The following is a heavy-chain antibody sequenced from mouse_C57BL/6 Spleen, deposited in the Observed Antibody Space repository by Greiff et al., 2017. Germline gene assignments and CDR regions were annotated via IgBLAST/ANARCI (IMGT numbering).Heavy chain of an antibody. D-gene: IGHD2-1*01. CDR2: FYPGSGSI. CDR1: GYTFTEYT. V-gene: IGHV1-62-2*01. Sequence: LVKPGASVKLSCKASGYTFTEYTIHWVKQRSGQGLEWIGWFYPGSGSIKYNEKFKDKATLTADKSSSTVYMELSRLTSEDSAVYFCARHEEATYGNSWYFDVWGTGTTVTVSS. J-gene: IGHJ1*03. CDR3: ARHEEATYGNSWYFDV.